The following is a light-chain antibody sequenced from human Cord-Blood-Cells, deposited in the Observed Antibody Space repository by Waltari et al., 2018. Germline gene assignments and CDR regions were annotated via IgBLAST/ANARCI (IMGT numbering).Light chain of an antibody. V-gene: IGKV1-39*01. CDR2: AAS. CDR3: QQSYSTPQT. Sequence: DRVTITCRASQSISSYLNWYQQKPGKAPKPLIYAASSLQSGVPSRFSGSGSGTDFTLTISSLQPEDFATYYCQQSYSTPQTFGQGTKVEIK. CDR1: QSISSY. J-gene: IGKJ1*01.